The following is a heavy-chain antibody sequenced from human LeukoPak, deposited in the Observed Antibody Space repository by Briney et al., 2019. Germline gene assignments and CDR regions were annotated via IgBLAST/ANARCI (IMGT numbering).Heavy chain of an antibody. CDR1: GYTFTSYY. J-gene: IGHJ4*02. V-gene: IGHV1-46*03. Sequence: ASVKVSCKASGYTFTSYYMHWVRQAPGQGLEWMGIITPSGGSTSYAQKFQGRVTMTRDTSTSTVYMELSSLRSEDTAVYYCARVARVGATVVYYFDYWGQGTLVTVSS. D-gene: IGHD1-26*01. CDR3: ARVARVGATVVYYFDY. CDR2: ITPSGGST.